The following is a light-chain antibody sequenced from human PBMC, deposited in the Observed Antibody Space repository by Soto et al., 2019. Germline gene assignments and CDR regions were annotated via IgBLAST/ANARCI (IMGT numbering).Light chain of an antibody. CDR2: DVN. Sequence: QSALTQPRSVSGSPGQSVTISCTGTNSDVGGYNYVSWYQQYPGKAPRLIIYDVNKRPSGVPDRFSGSKSGNTASLTISGLQAEDEGDYYCCSYGCAYGIWVFGGGTKLTVL. J-gene: IGLJ3*02. V-gene: IGLV2-11*01. CDR3: CSYGCAYGIWV. CDR1: NSDVGGYNY.